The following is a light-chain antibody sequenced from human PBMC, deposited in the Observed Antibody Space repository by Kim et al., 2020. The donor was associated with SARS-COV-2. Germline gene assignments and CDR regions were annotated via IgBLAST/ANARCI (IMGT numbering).Light chain of an antibody. CDR2: GAS. Sequence: LVMTQSPSTLSVSPGERVTLSCRASQSVGSNLAWYQQKPVQGPRLLIYGASPRATGIPARFSGSGSGTNFTLTISSLQSEDFAIYYCQQYADWPPYTFGQGTKLEI. CDR3: QQYADWPPYT. CDR1: QSVGSN. V-gene: IGKV3-15*01. J-gene: IGKJ2*01.